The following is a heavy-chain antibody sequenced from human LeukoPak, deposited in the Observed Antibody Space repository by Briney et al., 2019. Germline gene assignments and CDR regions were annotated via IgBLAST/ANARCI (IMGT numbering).Heavy chain of an antibody. D-gene: IGHD2-2*01. J-gene: IGHJ4*02. CDR3: ARDSHYAFDY. V-gene: IGHV3-48*02. CDR1: GFTFSSYA. Sequence: GRSLRLSCAASGFTFSSYAMHWVRQAPGKGLEWISYIGISPTSVHYADSVKGRFTISRDNAKNSLYLQMNSLRDEDTAVYYCARDSHYAFDYWGQGTLVTVSS. CDR2: IGISPTSV.